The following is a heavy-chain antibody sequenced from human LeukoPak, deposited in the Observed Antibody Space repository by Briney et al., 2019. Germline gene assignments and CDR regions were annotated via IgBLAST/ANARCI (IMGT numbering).Heavy chain of an antibody. J-gene: IGHJ4*02. D-gene: IGHD3-22*01. V-gene: IGHV1-18*01. CDR1: GYTFTSYG. CDR3: ARVGYYDSSCYKDY. CDR2: ISAYNGNT. Sequence: ASVTVSFKASGYTFTSYGISGVRQAPGQGLEWMGWISAYNGNTNYAQKLQGRVTMTTDTSTSTAYMELRSLRSDDTAVYYCARVGYYDSSCYKDYWGQGTLVTVSS.